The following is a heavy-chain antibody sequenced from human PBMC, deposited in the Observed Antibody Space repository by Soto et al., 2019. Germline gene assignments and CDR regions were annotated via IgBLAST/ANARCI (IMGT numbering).Heavy chain of an antibody. CDR2: INPSGGST. V-gene: IGHV1-46*01. Sequence: ASVKVSCKASGYTFTSYYMHWVRQAPGQGLEWMGIINPSGGSTSYAQKFQGRVTMTRGTSTSTVYMELSSLRSEDTAVYYCAREGQSLMGSYYYGMDVWGQGTTVTVSS. D-gene: IGHD1-26*01. CDR1: GYTFTSYY. CDR3: AREGQSLMGSYYYGMDV. J-gene: IGHJ6*02.